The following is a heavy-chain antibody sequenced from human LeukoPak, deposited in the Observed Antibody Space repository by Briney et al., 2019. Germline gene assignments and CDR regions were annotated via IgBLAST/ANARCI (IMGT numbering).Heavy chain of an antibody. CDR3: AKGYYASGSYGWFDP. J-gene: IGHJ5*02. CDR2: ISGTGDRT. V-gene: IGHV3-23*01. Sequence: GASLRLSCAASGFTFSDYYMSWIRQAPGKGLEWVSAISGTGDRTYHADSVKGRFTISRDNSKNTLYLHMNSLRAEDTAVYYCAKGYYASGSYGWFDPWGQGTLVTVSS. CDR1: GFTFSDYY. D-gene: IGHD3-10*01.